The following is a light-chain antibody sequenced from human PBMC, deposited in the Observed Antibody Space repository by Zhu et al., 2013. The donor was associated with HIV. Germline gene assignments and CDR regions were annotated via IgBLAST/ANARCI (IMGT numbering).Light chain of an antibody. CDR3: CSYAGSTTWV. CDR1: SSDVGAYDY. J-gene: IGLJ3*02. V-gene: IGLV2-23*02. CDR2: EVT. Sequence: QSALTQPASVSGSPGQSITISCTGTSSDVGAYDYVSWYQQHSGKAPKLMIYEVTKRPSGVPDRFSGSKSGNTASLTISGLQAEDEADYYCCSYAGSTTWVFGGGTKLTVL.